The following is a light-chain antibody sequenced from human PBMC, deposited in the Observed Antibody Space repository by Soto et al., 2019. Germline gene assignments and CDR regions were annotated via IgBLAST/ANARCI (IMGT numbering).Light chain of an antibody. CDR1: QSISRY. V-gene: IGKV1-39*01. Sequence: DIQMTQSPSSLSASVGDRVTITCRASQSISRYLNWYQHKPGKAPKLLIYAASSLQSGVPSRFSGSESGTDFTLTINSLQPEDFATYYCQQTYTMPFTFGPGTKVDIK. CDR2: AAS. CDR3: QQTYTMPFT. J-gene: IGKJ3*01.